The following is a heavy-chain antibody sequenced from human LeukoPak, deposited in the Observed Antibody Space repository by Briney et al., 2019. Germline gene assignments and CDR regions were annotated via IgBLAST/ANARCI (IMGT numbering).Heavy chain of an antibody. V-gene: IGHV3-73*01. J-gene: IGHJ4*02. CDR1: GFSFSGSA. Sequence: PGGSLRLSCAASGFSFSGSAIHWVRQAPGKGLEWVGRIRGAGYSDAPAYVASVRGRFTISRDDSKSTAYLQINSLKAEDTAVYFCQSAAANGFDYWGQGTLVTVSS. CDR2: IRGAGYSDAP. D-gene: IGHD2-2*01. CDR3: QSAAANGFDY.